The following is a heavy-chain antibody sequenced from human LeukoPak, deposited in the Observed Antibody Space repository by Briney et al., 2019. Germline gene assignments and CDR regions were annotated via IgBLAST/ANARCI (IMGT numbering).Heavy chain of an antibody. CDR1: GFTFTAYS. Sequence: GRSLRLSCAASGFTFTAYSMHWVRQAPGKGLEWVAVITPDGGGSYYAESAKGRFTISRDNSGNTVYLQMNNLRADDTAVYYCARDNSWNYDYWGQGALVTVSS. V-gene: IGHV3-30-3*01. CDR2: ITPDGGGS. CDR3: ARDNSWNYDY. J-gene: IGHJ4*02. D-gene: IGHD1-7*01.